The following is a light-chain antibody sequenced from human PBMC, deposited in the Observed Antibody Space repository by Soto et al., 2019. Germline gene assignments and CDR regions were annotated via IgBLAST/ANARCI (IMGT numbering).Light chain of an antibody. J-gene: IGLJ1*01. Sequence: QSALTQPASVSGSPGQSITISCTGTRSDVGTFNYVSWYQQHPGKAPKLIIYEVSNRPSGVSSRFSGSKSGNTASLTISGLQTEDESDYYCGSYSSSSTHYVFGSGTKLTVL. CDR2: EVS. V-gene: IGLV2-14*01. CDR1: RSDVGTFNY. CDR3: GSYSSSSTHYV.